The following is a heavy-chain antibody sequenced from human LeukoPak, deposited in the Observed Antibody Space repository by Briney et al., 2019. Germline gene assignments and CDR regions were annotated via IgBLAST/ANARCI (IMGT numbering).Heavy chain of an antibody. J-gene: IGHJ3*02. CDR3: ARDSFRFGAFDI. Sequence: PGGSLRLSCAASGFTFSSYSMSWVRQAPGKGLEWVSYISSTSSTMYYADSVKGRFTISRDNSKNTLYLQMNSLRAEDTAVYYCARDSFRFGAFDIWGQGTMVTVSS. V-gene: IGHV3-48*01. CDR1: GFTFSSYS. D-gene: IGHD3-16*01. CDR2: ISSTSSTM.